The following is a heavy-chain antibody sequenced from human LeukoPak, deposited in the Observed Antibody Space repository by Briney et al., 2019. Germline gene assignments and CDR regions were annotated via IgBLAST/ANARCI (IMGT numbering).Heavy chain of an antibody. D-gene: IGHD3-16*02. CDR3: ARGRYVWGSYRPFDY. Sequence: SETLSLTCAVYGGSFSGYYWSWIRQPPGKGLEWIGEINHSGSTNYNPSLKSRVSISVDTSKNQFSLKLSSVTAADMAVYYCARGRYVWGSYRPFDYWGQGTLVTVSS. CDR2: INHSGST. J-gene: IGHJ4*02. CDR1: GGSFSGYY. V-gene: IGHV4-34*01.